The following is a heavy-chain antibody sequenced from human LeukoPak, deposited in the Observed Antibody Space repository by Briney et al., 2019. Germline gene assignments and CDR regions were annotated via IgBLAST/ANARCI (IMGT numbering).Heavy chain of an antibody. CDR2: ISWNSGSI. J-gene: IGHJ6*03. CDR1: GFTFDDYA. V-gene: IGHV3-9*01. CDR3: AKDTDAHYYYYMDV. Sequence: GGSLRLSCAASGFTFDDYAMHWVRQAPGKGLEWVSGISWNSGSIGYADSVKGRFTISRDDAKNSLYLQMNSPRAEDTALYYCAKDTDAHYYYYMDVWGKGTTVTVSS.